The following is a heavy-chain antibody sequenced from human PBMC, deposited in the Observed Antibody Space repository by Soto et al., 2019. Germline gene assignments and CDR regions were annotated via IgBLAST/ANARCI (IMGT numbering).Heavy chain of an antibody. CDR1: GFTLSGND. J-gene: IGHJ4*02. CDR3: ARGGWYASWSSSDC. CDR2: MSYDGSRQ. V-gene: IGHV3-30*03. D-gene: IGHD2-2*01. Sequence: QVQLVESGGGVVQPGRSLRLSCAASGFTLSGNDMHWVRQAPGKGPEWVAVMSYDGSRQYYADSVKGRFTISRDTSKSRLYLQMKSLTTEDTAVYYGARGGWYASWSSSDCWGQGTLVTVSS.